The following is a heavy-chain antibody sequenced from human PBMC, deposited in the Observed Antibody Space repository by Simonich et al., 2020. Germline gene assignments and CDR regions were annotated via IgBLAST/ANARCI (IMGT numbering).Heavy chain of an antibody. V-gene: IGHV3-23*01. CDR2: ISGSGGST. Sequence: EVQLLESGGGLVQPGGSLRLSCAASGFTFSSYAMSGVRQAPGKGLEGVSGISGSGGSTYYADSVKGRFTISRDNSKNTLYLQMNSLRAEDTAVYYCAKRSGVSITGTFDYWGQGTLVTVSS. J-gene: IGHJ4*02. D-gene: IGHD1-7*01. CDR3: AKRSGVSITGTFDY. CDR1: GFTFSSYA.